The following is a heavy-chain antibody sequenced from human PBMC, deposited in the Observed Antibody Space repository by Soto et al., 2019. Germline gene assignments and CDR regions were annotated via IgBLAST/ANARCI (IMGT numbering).Heavy chain of an antibody. CDR3: AREPGYCSGGSCYPVIERWFDP. Sequence: ASVKVSCKASGYTFTSYGISWVRQAPGQGLEWMGWISAYNGNTNYAQKLQGRVTMTTDTSTSTAYMELRSLRSDDTAVYYCAREPGYCSGGSCYPVIERWFDPWGQGTLVTVST. CDR1: GYTFTSYG. CDR2: ISAYNGNT. J-gene: IGHJ5*02. V-gene: IGHV1-18*01. D-gene: IGHD2-15*01.